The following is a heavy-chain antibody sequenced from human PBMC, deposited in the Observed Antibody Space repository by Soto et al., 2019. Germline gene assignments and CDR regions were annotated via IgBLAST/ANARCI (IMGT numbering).Heavy chain of an antibody. Sequence: EVQLVESGGGLVKPGGSLRLSCAASGFTFSSYSMNWVRQAPGKGLEWVSSISSSSSYIYYADSVKGRFTISRDNAKNSLYLQMNSRRAEDTAVYYCARDPRDWFDPWGQGTLVNVSS. CDR3: ARDPRDWFDP. J-gene: IGHJ5*02. CDR1: GFTFSSYS. CDR2: ISSSSSYI. V-gene: IGHV3-21*01.